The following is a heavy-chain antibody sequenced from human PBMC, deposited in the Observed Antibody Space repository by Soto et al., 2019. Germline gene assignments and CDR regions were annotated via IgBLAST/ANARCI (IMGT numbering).Heavy chain of an antibody. D-gene: IGHD2-2*01. CDR3: AKDGFCSSDRCYHYYYYGMDV. J-gene: IGHJ6*02. CDR1: GFSFSTYA. CDR2: ISGGGKIT. Sequence: PVGSLRLSCAASGFSFSTYAMSWVRQSPGKGLEWVSGISGGGKITHYADSVKGRFTISRDNSKNTMYLQMNSLRAEDTAVYYCAKDGFCSSDRCYHYYYYGMDVWGQGTMVTVSS. V-gene: IGHV3-23*01.